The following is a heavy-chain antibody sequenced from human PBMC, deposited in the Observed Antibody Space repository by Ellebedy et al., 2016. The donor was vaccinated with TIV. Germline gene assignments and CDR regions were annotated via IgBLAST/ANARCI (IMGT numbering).Heavy chain of an antibody. CDR2: INPGGGDR. CDR3: ARADTAMLTSPFDY. CDR1: GFTFTRYY. J-gene: IGHJ4*02. V-gene: IGHV1-46*01. D-gene: IGHD5-18*01. Sequence: ASVKVSCKASGFTFTRYYMHWVRQAPGQGLEWMGIINPGGGDRSYAQKFQGRVTMTRDTSTSTVYMELSSLRSDDTAVYYCARADTAMLTSPFDYWGQGTLVTVSS.